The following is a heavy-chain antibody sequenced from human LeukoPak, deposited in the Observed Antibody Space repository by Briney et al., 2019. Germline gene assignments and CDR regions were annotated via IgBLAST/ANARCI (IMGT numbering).Heavy chain of an antibody. D-gene: IGHD2-2*01. J-gene: IGHJ1*01. V-gene: IGHV3-30*01. Sequence: GRSLRLSCAASGFIFRTYAMHWVRQAPGKGLEWVAAISYDGLNKYHADSVKGRFTISRDNSKNTLYLQMNSLRPEDTAVFYCARAPAWNNTSSQYFHHRGQGTLVTVSS. CDR3: ARAPAWNNTSSQYFHH. CDR1: GFIFRTYA. CDR2: ISYDGLNK.